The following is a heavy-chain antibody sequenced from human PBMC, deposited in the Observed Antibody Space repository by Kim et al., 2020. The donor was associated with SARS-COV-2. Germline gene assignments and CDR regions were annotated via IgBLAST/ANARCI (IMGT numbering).Heavy chain of an antibody. V-gene: IGHV4-59*01. CDR1: GGSISSYY. Sequence: SETLSLTCTVSGGSISSYYWSWIRQPPGKGLEWIGYIYYSGGTNYNPSLKSRVTISVDTSKNQFSLKLSSVTAADTAVYYCARGGRKGGEWSMDVWGQGTTVTVSS. D-gene: IGHD7-27*01. CDR2: IYYSGGT. CDR3: ARGGRKGGEWSMDV. J-gene: IGHJ6*02.